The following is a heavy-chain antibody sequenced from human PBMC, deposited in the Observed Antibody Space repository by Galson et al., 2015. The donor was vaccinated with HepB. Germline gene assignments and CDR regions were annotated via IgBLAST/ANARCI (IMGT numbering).Heavy chain of an antibody. J-gene: IGHJ4*02. CDR1: GFTFSSYG. D-gene: IGHD2-2*02. Sequence: SLRLSCAASGFTFSSYGMHWVRQASGKGLEWVAVIWYDGSNKYYADSVKGRFTISRDNSKNTLYLQMNSLRAEDTAVYYCARDLSIVVVPAAIKGGFDYWGQGTLVTVSS. CDR2: IWYDGSNK. V-gene: IGHV3-33*01. CDR3: ARDLSIVVVPAAIKGGFDY.